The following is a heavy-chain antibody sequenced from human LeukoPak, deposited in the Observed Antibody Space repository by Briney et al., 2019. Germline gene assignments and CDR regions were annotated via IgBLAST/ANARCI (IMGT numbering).Heavy chain of an antibody. CDR3: ARGRPYSGGYHLDY. J-gene: IGHJ4*02. D-gene: IGHD1-26*01. Sequence: PSETLSLTCIVSGGSISTSAYYWGWIRQPPGEGLQWIGSIYYSGNTYYNSSLKSRVTMSVDTSKNQFFLKLNSVTAADTAVYYCARGRPYSGGYHLDYWGQGTLVTVSS. V-gene: IGHV4-39*01. CDR1: GGSISTSAYY. CDR2: IYYSGNT.